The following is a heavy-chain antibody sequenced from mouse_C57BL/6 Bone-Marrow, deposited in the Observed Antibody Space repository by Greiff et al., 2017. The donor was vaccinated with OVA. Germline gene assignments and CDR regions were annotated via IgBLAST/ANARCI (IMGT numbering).Heavy chain of an antibody. J-gene: IGHJ4*01. CDR2: IYPRSGNS. D-gene: IGHD1-1*01. V-gene: IGHV1-81*01. CDR1: GYTFTSYG. CDR3: ARNGDYGSSYDAMDY. Sequence: VKLMESGAELARPGASVKLSCKASGYTFTSYGISWVKQRTGQGLEWIGEIYPRSGNSYYNEKFNGKATLTADKSSSTAYMELRSLTSEDSAVYFCARNGDYGSSYDAMDYWGQGTSVTVSS.